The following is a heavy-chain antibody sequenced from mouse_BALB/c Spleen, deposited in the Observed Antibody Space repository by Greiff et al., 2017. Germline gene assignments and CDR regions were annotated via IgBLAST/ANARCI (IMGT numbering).Heavy chain of an antibody. D-gene: IGHD1-1*01. J-gene: IGHJ4*01. CDR1: GYTFTSYV. CDR3: AREGYYYGSRRAMDY. CDR2: INPYNDGT. V-gene: IGHV1-14*01. Sequence: VQLQQSGPELVKPGASVKMSCKASGYTFTSYVMHWVKQKPGQGLEWIGYINPYNDGTKYNEKFKGKATLTSDKSSSTAYMELSSLTSEDSAVYYGAREGYYYGSRRAMDYWGQGTSVTVSS.